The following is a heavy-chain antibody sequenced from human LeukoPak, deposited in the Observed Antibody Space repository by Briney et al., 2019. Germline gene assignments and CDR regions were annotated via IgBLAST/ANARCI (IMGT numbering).Heavy chain of an antibody. J-gene: IGHJ4*02. D-gene: IGHD2/OR15-2a*01. CDR3: ARGYCRSTTSCYFDY. Sequence: GGSLRLSCTASGFTFSDHYMDWVRQAPGKGLEWVGRIRKKVNSYTTEYAATVKGRLTISRDDSKNSLYLQMNSLKTEDTAVYYCARGYCRSTTSCYFDYWGQGTLVTVSS. CDR1: GFTFSDHY. V-gene: IGHV3-72*01. CDR2: IRKKVNSYTT.